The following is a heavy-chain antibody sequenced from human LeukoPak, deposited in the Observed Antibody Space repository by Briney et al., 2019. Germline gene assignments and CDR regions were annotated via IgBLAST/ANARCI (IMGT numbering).Heavy chain of an antibody. D-gene: IGHD3-16*02. Sequence: PSETLSLTCAVSGYSISSGYYWGWIRQPPGKGLEWIGSIYHSGSTYYNPSLKSRVTISVDTSKNQFSLKLSSVTAADTVVYYCARESHEVDYVWGSYPINWFDPWGQGTLVTVSS. CDR2: IYHSGST. J-gene: IGHJ5*02. CDR3: ARESHEVDYVWGSYPINWFDP. V-gene: IGHV4-38-2*02. CDR1: GYSISSGYY.